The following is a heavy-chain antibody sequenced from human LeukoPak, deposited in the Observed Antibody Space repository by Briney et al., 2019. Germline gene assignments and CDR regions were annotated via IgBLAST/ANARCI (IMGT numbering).Heavy chain of an antibody. CDR2: IYYSGTT. CDR1: GGSISNNNYY. CDR3: ARILSRSGNIDY. D-gene: IGHD6-19*01. V-gene: IGHV4-39*01. Sequence: SETLSLTCTVSGGSISNNNYYWGWIRQPPGEGLEWIGSIYYSGTTYYNPSLKSRVTISVDTSNNQFSLTLPSVTAADTAVYYCARILSRSGNIDYWGQGTLVTVSS. J-gene: IGHJ4*02.